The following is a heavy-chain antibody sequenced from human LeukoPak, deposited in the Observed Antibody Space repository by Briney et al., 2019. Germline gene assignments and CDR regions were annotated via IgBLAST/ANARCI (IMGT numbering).Heavy chain of an antibody. CDR1: GYTLTELS. V-gene: IGHV1-24*01. CDR3: ATGALLGGYFDY. CDR2: FDPEDGET. Sequence: EASVKVSCKVSGYTLTELSMHWVRQAPGKGLEWMGGFDPEDGETIYAQKFQGRVTTTEDTSTDTAYMELSSLRSEDTAVYYCATGALLGGYFDYWGQGTLVTVSS. J-gene: IGHJ4*02.